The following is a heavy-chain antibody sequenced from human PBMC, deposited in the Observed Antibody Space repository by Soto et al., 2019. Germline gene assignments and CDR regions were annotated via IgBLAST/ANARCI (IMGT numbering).Heavy chain of an antibody. D-gene: IGHD3-3*01. CDR2: ISWNSGNI. CDR1: GFTFDDYA. V-gene: IGHV3-9*01. CDR3: AKGAVTSIFGYFDY. Sequence: EVHLVESGGGLVRPGRSLRLSCAASGFTFDDYAMHWVRQVPGKGLEWVSSISWNSGNIVYADSVKGRFTISRDSANNSLYLQMNSLRTEDTALYYCAKGAVTSIFGYFDYWGQGTLVTVSS. J-gene: IGHJ4*02.